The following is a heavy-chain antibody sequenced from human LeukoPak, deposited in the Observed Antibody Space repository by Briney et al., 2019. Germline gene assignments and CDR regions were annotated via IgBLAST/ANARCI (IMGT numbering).Heavy chain of an antibody. V-gene: IGHV4-59*08. CDR2: IYYSGST. J-gene: IGHJ3*02. CDR3: TRGVAAFDI. Sequence: SETLSLTCTVSGGSISSYYWSWIRQPPGKGLEWIGYIYYSGSTNYNPSLKSRVTISVDTSKNQFSLKLTSVTAADTAMYYCTRGVAAFDIWGQGTMVIVSS. CDR1: GGSISSYY.